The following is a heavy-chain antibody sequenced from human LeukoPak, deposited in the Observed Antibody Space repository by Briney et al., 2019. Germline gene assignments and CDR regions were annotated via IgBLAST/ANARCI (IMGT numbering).Heavy chain of an antibody. J-gene: IGHJ4*02. CDR1: GFTFSGYS. D-gene: IGHD3-9*01. CDR3: ARGVVRYFDY. Sequence: GGSLRLSCAASGFTFSGYSMNWVRQAPGKGLEWVSSISSSSSYIYYADSVKGRFTISRDNAKNSLYLQMNSLRAKDTAVYYCARGVVRYFDYWGQGALVTVSS. V-gene: IGHV3-21*01. CDR2: ISSSSSYI.